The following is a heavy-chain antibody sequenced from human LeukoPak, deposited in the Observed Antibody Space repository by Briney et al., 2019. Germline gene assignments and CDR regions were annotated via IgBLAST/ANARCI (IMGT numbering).Heavy chain of an antibody. Sequence: SETLSLTCTVSGGSISSYYWSWIRQPPGKGLEGRGYIYYSGSTNYNPSLKSRVTISVATSKNQFSLKLSSVTAADTAVYYCARELGYGSGKYNWFDPWGQGTLVTVSS. CDR3: ARELGYGSGKYNWFDP. CDR2: IYYSGST. J-gene: IGHJ5*02. V-gene: IGHV4-59*01. D-gene: IGHD3-10*01. CDR1: GGSISSYY.